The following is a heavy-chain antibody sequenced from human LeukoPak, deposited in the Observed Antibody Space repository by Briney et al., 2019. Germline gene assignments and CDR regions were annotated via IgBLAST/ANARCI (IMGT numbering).Heavy chain of an antibody. D-gene: IGHD3-3*01. V-gene: IGHV5-51*01. CDR2: IYPGDSDT. Sequence: GESLKISCKGSGYSFTSYWIGWVRPMPGKGLEWMGIIYPGDSDTRYSPSFHGQVTISADKSISTAYLKWSSLKAPDTAMYYCARHSPAQGGPYYDFWSGEPLYWGQGTMVTVSS. J-gene: IGHJ3*01. CDR3: ARHSPAQGGPYYDFWSGEPLY. CDR1: GYSFTSYW.